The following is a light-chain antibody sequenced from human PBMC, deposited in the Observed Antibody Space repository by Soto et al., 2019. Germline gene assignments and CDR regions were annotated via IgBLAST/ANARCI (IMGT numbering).Light chain of an antibody. CDR3: QQYNDWPPA. Sequence: EIILTQSPDTLSLSPGERATLSCRASQTVSSNYLAWYQQKPGQAPRLLIYGASTRATGIPARFRGSGSGTEFTLTIDSLQSEDFAVYYCQQYNDWPPAFGGGTKVDI. J-gene: IGKJ4*01. CDR1: QTVSSN. V-gene: IGKV3-15*01. CDR2: GAS.